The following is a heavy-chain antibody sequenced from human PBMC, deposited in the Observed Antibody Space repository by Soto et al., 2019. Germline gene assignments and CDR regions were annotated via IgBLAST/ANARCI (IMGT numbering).Heavy chain of an antibody. V-gene: IGHV3-30*04. CDR2: ISYDEIDK. D-gene: IGHD3-10*01. Sequence: QVQLVESGGGVVQPGRSLRLSCAASGFTFSNYTMHLVRQAPGKGLEWVALISYDEIDKYFADAVKGRFTISRDNSKNTLYLQMDSLRAEDTAVYYCAGRSGSSDYWGRGTLVTVSS. J-gene: IGHJ4*02. CDR1: GFTFSNYT. CDR3: AGRSGSSDY.